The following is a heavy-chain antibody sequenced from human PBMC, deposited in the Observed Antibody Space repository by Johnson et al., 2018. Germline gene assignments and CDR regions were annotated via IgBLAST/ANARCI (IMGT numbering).Heavy chain of an antibody. CDR2: MNSNSGNT. CDR1: GYIFTSYD. J-gene: IGHJ6*02. V-gene: IGHV1-8*01. Sequence: VQLVESGAEVKKPGASVKVSCKASGYIFTSYDINWVRQATGQGLEWMGWMNSNSGNTGYAQKFQGRVTMTRNTSISTAYMELSSLRSEDTAVYYWARGLPPDYYKYGMAVWGQGTTVTVSS. CDR3: ARGLPPDYYKYGMAV.